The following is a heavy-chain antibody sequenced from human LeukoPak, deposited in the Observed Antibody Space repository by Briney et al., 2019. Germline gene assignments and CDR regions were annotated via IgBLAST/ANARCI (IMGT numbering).Heavy chain of an antibody. D-gene: IGHD3-10*01. J-gene: IGHJ4*02. CDR2: ISGSGGST. V-gene: IGHV3-23*01. Sequence: GGSLRLSCAASGFTFSSYGMTWVRQAPGKGLEWVSGISGSGGSTHYADSVKGRFTISRDNSKNTLFLQMNSLRVEDTAVYYCAKDDAWLRFGEWSQGTLVTVSS. CDR1: GFTFSSYG. CDR3: AKDDAWLRFGE.